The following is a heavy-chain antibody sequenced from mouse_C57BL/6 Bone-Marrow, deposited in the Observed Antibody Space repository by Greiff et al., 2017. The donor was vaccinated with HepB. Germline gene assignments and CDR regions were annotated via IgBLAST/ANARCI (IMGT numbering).Heavy chain of an antibody. CDR3: ARDLDY. CDR2: SRNKANDYTT. J-gene: IGHJ4*01. Sequence: EVKLMDSGGGLVQSGRSLRLSCATSGFTFSDFYMEWVRQAPGKGLEWIAASRNKANDYTTEYSASVKGRFIVSRDTSQSILYLQMNALRAEDTAIYYCARDLDYWGQGTSVTVSS. CDR1: GFTFSDFY. V-gene: IGHV7-1*01.